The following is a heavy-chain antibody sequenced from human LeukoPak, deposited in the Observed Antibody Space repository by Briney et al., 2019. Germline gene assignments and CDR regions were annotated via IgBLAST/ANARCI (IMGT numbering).Heavy chain of an antibody. CDR3: AKLVKGGSTVTTNGYFDY. CDR2: ISDSGGST. Sequence: GGSLRLSCAASGFTFSSCAMSWVRQAPGKGLEWVSGISDSGGSTNYADSVKGRFTISRDNSKNTLYLQMTSLRAEDTAVYFCAKLVKGGSTVTTNGYFDYWGQGTLVTVSS. J-gene: IGHJ4*02. CDR1: GFTFSSCA. D-gene: IGHD4-17*01. V-gene: IGHV3-23*01.